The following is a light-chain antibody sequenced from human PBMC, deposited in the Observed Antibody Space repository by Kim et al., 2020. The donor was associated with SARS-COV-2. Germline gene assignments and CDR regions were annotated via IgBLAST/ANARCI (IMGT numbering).Light chain of an antibody. Sequence: VTIACAGSNSNSGAGDDVHWYQQLPGTAPKPLIYNNNKRPAGVPDRFSGSKSATSASLAITGLQAEDEADYYCQSYDNSLSGSGVFGGGTQLTVL. CDR2: NNN. CDR1: NSNSGAGDD. V-gene: IGLV1-40*01. CDR3: QSYDNSLSGSGV. J-gene: IGLJ3*02.